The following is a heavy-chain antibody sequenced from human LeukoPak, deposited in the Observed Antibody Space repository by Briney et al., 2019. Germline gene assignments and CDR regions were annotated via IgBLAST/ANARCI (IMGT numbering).Heavy chain of an antibody. J-gene: IGHJ4*02. CDR3: ARDGRMVRGSLFDY. CDR1: GFTFSSYG. Sequence: GGSLRLSCAASGFTFSSYGMHWVRQAPGKGLEWVAVISYDGSNKYYADSVKGRFTISRDNSKNTLYLQMNSLRAEDTAVYYCARDGRMVRGSLFDYWGQGTLVTVSS. CDR2: ISYDGSNK. D-gene: IGHD3-10*01. V-gene: IGHV3-30*03.